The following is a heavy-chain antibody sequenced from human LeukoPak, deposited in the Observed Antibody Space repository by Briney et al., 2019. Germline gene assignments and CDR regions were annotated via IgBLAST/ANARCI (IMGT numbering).Heavy chain of an antibody. Sequence: AGGSLRLSCAASGFTFSSYAMHWVRQAPGKGLEWVAVISYDGSNKYYADSVKGRFTISRDNSKNTLYLQMNSLRAEDTAVYYCAVSGPYYYDSSAQRDFDYWGQGTLVTVSS. J-gene: IGHJ4*02. D-gene: IGHD3-22*01. V-gene: IGHV3-30*04. CDR1: GFTFSSYA. CDR2: ISYDGSNK. CDR3: AVSGPYYYDSSAQRDFDY.